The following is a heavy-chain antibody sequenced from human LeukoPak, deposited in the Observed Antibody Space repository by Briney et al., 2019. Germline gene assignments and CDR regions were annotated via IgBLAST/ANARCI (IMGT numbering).Heavy chain of an antibody. Sequence: SETLSLTCAVYGGSFSGYYWSWIRQPPGKGLEWIGEINHSGSTNYNPSLKSRVTISVDTSKNQFSLKLSSVTAADTAVYYCARIGDTALVTALDYWGQGTLVTVSS. CDR2: INHSGST. D-gene: IGHD5-18*01. V-gene: IGHV4-34*01. J-gene: IGHJ4*02. CDR3: ARIGDTALVTALDY. CDR1: GGSFSGYY.